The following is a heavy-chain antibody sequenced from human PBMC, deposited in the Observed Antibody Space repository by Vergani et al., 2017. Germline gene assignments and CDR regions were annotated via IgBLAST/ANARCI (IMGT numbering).Heavy chain of an antibody. V-gene: IGHV1-46*03. CDR1: GYTFTSYY. J-gene: IGHJ3*02. CDR2: SNPSGGST. D-gene: IGHD3-22*01. Sequence: QVQLVQSGAEVKKPGASVKVSCKASGYTFTSYYMHWVRQAPGQGLEWMGISNPSGGSTSYAQKFQGRVTMTRDTSTSTVYMELSSLRSEDTAVYYCARDLGDYYDSSGYSKADAFDIWGQGSMVTVSS. CDR3: ARDLGDYYDSSGYSKADAFDI.